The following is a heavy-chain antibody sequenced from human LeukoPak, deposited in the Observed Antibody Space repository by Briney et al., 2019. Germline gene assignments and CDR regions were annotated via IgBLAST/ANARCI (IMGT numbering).Heavy chain of an antibody. CDR2: IYSGGSR. CDR1: GFTVSSNY. V-gene: IGHV3-53*01. D-gene: IGHD4-17*01. CDR3: ARGSDYGDYGYFDL. Sequence: GGSLRLSCAASGFTVSSNYMSWVRQAPGKGLEWVSDIYSGGSRYYADSVKGRFTISRDNSKNTLYLQMNSLRAEDTAVYYCARGSDYGDYGYFDLWGRGTLVTVSS. J-gene: IGHJ2*01.